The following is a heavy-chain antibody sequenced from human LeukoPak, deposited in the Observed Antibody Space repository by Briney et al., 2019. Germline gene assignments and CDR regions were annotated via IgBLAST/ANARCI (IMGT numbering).Heavy chain of an antibody. Sequence: SETLSLTCAVYGGSFSGYYWSWIRQPPGKGLEWIGEINHSGSTNYNPSLKSRVTISVDTSKNQFSLELSSVTAADTAVYYCARVSVATMGDDAFDIWGQGTMVTVSS. CDR1: GGSFSGYY. J-gene: IGHJ3*02. D-gene: IGHD5-12*01. CDR3: ARVSVATMGDDAFDI. CDR2: INHSGST. V-gene: IGHV4-34*01.